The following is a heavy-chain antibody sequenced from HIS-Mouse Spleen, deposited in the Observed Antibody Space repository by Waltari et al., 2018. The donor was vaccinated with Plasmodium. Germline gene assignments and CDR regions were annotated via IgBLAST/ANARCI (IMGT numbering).Heavy chain of an antibody. CDR1: GYTFTSYD. J-gene: IGHJ6*02. D-gene: IGHD1-1*01. Sequence: QVQLVQSGAEVKKPGASVKVSCKASGYTFTSYDINWVRQATGQGLEWMGWRNTNSGNTGYAQKFQGRVNMTRNTSISTAYMELSSRRSEDTAVYYCATYNWNYYYYGMDVWGQGTTVTVSS. CDR2: RNTNSGNT. CDR3: ATYNWNYYYYGMDV. V-gene: IGHV1-8*01.